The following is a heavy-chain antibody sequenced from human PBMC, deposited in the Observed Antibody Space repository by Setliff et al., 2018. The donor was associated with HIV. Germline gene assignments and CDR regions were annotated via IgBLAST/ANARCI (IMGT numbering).Heavy chain of an antibody. V-gene: IGHV4-39*07. J-gene: IGHJ3*01. CDR3: ARLWLRGPPT. CDR1: GGSISGSSYY. CDR2: FYLTEST. Sequence: TLSLTCPVSGGSISGSSYYWVWIRQPPGKGLDWIGSFYLTESTNYNPTLKSRVTISGDTSRNQFSLKLSSVTAADTAVYYCARLWLRGPPTWGQGTMVTVSS. D-gene: IGHD5-12*01.